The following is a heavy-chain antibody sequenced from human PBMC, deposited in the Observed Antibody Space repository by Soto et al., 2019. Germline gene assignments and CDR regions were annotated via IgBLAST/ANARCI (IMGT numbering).Heavy chain of an antibody. CDR2: IYYSGST. Sequence: PSETLSLTCTVSGGSISSYYWSWIRQPPGKGLEWIGYIYYSGSTNYNPSLKSRVTISVDTSKNQFSLKLSSVTAADTAVYYCARVGSSSWYGGDYFAYWGQGTLVTVSS. CDR1: GGSISSYY. D-gene: IGHD6-13*01. V-gene: IGHV4-59*01. CDR3: ARVGSSSWYGGDYFAY. J-gene: IGHJ4*02.